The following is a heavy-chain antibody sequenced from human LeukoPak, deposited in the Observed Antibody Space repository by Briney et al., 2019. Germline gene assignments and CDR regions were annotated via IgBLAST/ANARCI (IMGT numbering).Heavy chain of an antibody. J-gene: IGHJ6*02. CDR1: GFTVSSNY. CDR2: IYSGGST. D-gene: IGHD3-22*01. CDR3: ARRREVYDSSGYYGMDV. Sequence: PGGSLRLSCAASGFTVSSNYMSWVRQAPGKGLEWVSVIYSGGSTYYADSVKGRFTISRDNSKNTLYLQMNSLRAEDTAVYYCARRREVYDSSGYYGMDVWGQGTTVTVSS. V-gene: IGHV3-66*04.